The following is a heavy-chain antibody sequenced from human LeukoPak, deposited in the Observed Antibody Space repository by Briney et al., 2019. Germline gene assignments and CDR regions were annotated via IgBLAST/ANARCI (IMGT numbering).Heavy chain of an antibody. V-gene: IGHV4-34*01. Sequence: SETLSLTCAVSGGSFNDYYWSWIRQPPGKGLEWIGEINHSGSTNYNPSLKSRVIISVDTSKNQFSLKMSSVTAADTAIYYCARGTRLYYYGSGSFYTIWGQGALVTVSS. CDR1: GGSFNDYY. D-gene: IGHD3-10*01. J-gene: IGHJ4*02. CDR2: INHSGST. CDR3: ARGTRLYYYGSGSFYTI.